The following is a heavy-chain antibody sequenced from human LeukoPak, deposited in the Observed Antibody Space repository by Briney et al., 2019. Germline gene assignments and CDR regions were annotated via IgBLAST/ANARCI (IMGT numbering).Heavy chain of an antibody. Sequence: GRSLRLSCAASRFTFSHYGIHWVRQAPGKGLEWGAGISHDGNKKYYADSVKGRFTISRDNSKKTVYLKMTSMTAEDTSVYYCAKDTGYCITLSCTRDAFDIWGQGTVVTVSS. CDR2: ISHDGNKK. CDR1: RFTFSHYG. CDR3: AKDTGYCITLSCTRDAFDI. D-gene: IGHD2-15*01. V-gene: IGHV3-30*18. J-gene: IGHJ3*02.